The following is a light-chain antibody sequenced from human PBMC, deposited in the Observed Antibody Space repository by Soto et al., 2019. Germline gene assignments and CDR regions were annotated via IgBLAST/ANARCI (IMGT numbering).Light chain of an antibody. CDR3: QQYNNWPPWT. CDR1: QSVNSN. J-gene: IGKJ1*01. Sequence: EIVMTQSPATLSVSPGERATLSCRASQSVNSNLAWYQQKPGQAPRLLTYGTSTRATGIPARFSGSGTGTEFTLTISSLQSEDFAVYYCQQYNNWPPWTFGQGTKVDIK. V-gene: IGKV3-15*01. CDR2: GTS.